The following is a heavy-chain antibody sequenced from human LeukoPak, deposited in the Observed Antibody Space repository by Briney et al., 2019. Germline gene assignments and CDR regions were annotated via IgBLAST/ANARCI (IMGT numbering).Heavy chain of an antibody. CDR2: ISSSSSYI. V-gene: IGHV3-21*01. CDR3: ATGASMVRGVISAY. J-gene: IGHJ4*02. D-gene: IGHD3-10*01. CDR1: GFTFSSYS. Sequence: GGSLRLSCAASGFTFSSYSMNWLRQAPGKGLGWVSSISSSSSYIYYADSVKGRFTISRDNAKNSLYLQMNSLRAEDTAVYYCATGASMVRGVISAYWGQGTLVTVSS.